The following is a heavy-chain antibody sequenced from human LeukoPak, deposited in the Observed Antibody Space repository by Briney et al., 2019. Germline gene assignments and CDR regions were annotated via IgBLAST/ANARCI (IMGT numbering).Heavy chain of an antibody. CDR1: GGSISSSNYY. Sequence: SETLSLTCTVSGGSISSSNYYWGWIRQPPGKGLEWIGSIYYSGSTFYNPSLKSRVAILVDTSKNQFSLKLNSVTAADTAVYYCARGRDGYNYHYFDYWGQGTLVTVSS. CDR2: IYYSGST. V-gene: IGHV4-39*07. D-gene: IGHD5-24*01. J-gene: IGHJ4*02. CDR3: ARGRDGYNYHYFDY.